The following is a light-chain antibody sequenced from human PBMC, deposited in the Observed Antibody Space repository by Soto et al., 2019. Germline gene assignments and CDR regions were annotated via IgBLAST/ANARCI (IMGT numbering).Light chain of an antibody. V-gene: IGKV3-15*01. J-gene: IGKJ1*01. CDR2: GAS. CDR1: QSVSSN. Sequence: EIVMTQSPATLSVSPGERATLSCRASQSVSSNFSWYHQKTGQAPRLLIYGASTRATGIPARFSGSGSGTEFTLTISSLQSEDFAVYYCQQYNNWLWTFGQGTKVEIK. CDR3: QQYNNWLWT.